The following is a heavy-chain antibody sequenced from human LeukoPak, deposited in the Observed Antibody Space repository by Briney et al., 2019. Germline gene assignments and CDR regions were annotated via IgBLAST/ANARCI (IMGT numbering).Heavy chain of an antibody. CDR1: GFTFSSYS. V-gene: IGHV3-21*01. D-gene: IGHD3-3*01. CDR3: ARGNYDFAYDP. Sequence: GGSLRLSCAASGFTFSSYSMNWVRQAPGKGLEWVSYFSTSGSYIHYADSVKGRFTISRDDAKNSLYLQLDSLTVEDTAVYFCARGNYDFAYDPWGQGTLVTVSS. J-gene: IGHJ5*02. CDR2: FSTSGSYI.